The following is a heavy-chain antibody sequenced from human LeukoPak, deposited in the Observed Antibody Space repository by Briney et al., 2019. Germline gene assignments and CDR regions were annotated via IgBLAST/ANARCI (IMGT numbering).Heavy chain of an antibody. CDR2: VYYSGST. V-gene: IGHV4-59*08. CDR1: VGSVSSSC. J-gene: IGHJ4*02. D-gene: IGHD6-19*01. CDR3: ASPKQWLQHIDY. Sequence: KASETLSPTLSVSVGSVSSSCWRWIRQPPGKGLEWIGYVYYSGSTNYSPSLKSRVTLSLDTYTNQLSLKVTSVTAADTAVYYCASPKQWLQHIDYWGQGTLVTVSS.